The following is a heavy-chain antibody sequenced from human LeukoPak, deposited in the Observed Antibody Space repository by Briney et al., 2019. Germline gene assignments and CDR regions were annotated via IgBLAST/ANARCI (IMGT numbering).Heavy chain of an antibody. CDR1: GYTFTSYG. CDR2: ISAYNGNT. D-gene: IGHD1-26*01. J-gene: IGHJ3*02. Sequence: ASVKVSCKASGYTFTSYGISWVRQAPGQGLEWMGWISAYNGNTNYAQKLQGRVTMTTDTSTSTAYMELSSLRSEDTAVYYCATRVGASDAFDIWGQGTMVTVSS. V-gene: IGHV1-18*01. CDR3: ATRVGASDAFDI.